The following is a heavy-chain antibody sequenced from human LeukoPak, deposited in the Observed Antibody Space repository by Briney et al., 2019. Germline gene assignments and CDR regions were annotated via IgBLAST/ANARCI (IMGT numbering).Heavy chain of an antibody. CDR2: IYYSGGT. D-gene: IGHD2-15*01. J-gene: IGHJ6*03. Sequence: SQTLSLTCTVSGGPISSGDYYWSWIRQPPGKGLEWIGYIYYSGGTYYNPSLKSRVTISVHTSKTQFSLKLSSVTAADTAVYYCARDVRGYCSGGSCYHYYYYYMDVWGKGTTVTVSS. CDR3: ARDVRGYCSGGSCYHYYYYYMDV. CDR1: GGPISSGDYY. V-gene: IGHV4-30-4*08.